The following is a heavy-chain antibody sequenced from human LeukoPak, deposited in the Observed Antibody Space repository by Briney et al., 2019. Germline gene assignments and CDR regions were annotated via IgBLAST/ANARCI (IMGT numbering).Heavy chain of an antibody. J-gene: IGHJ6*02. CDR2: ISYDGSNK. D-gene: IGHD3-10*01. Sequence: GGSLRLSCAASGFTVSNAWMSWVRQAPGKGLERVAVISYDGSNKYYADSVKGRFTISRDNSKNTLYLQMNSLRAEDTAVYYCARGGAGYGSGSYYFGDYYYGMDVWGQGTTVTVSS. V-gene: IGHV3-30-3*01. CDR1: GFTVSNAW. CDR3: ARGGAGYGSGSYYFGDYYYGMDV.